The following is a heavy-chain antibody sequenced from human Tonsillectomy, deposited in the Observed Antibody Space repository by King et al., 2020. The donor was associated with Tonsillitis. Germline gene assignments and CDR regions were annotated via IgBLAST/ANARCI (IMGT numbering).Heavy chain of an antibody. V-gene: IGHV3-23*04. Sequence: VQLVESGGDLVQPGGSLRLSCAASGFTFSSYAMSWVRQAPGKGLEWVSAILGSGGRTYSADSVKGRFTISRDNSKNTLYLQMSGLRAEDTAVYYCAKDWFTNGWPGAIDSWGQGSLVTVSS. CDR2: ILGSGGRT. D-gene: IGHD6-19*01. CDR1: GFTFSSYA. J-gene: IGHJ4*02. CDR3: AKDWFTNGWPGAIDS.